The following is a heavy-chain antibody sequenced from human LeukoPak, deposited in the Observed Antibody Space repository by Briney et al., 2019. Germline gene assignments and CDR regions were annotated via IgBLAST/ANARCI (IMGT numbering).Heavy chain of an antibody. V-gene: IGHV3-66*02. CDR2: IYSGGRT. J-gene: IGHJ4*02. D-gene: IGHD2-21*01. CDR1: GFTVTSHY. Sequence: GGSLRLSCAASGFTVTSHYISWVRQAPGKGLEWVSVIYSGGRTYYAESAKGRFTISIDNSKNTLYLQMTSLRAEDTAVYCCATSSIADPDHWGEGTLGSVSS. CDR3: ATSSIADPDH.